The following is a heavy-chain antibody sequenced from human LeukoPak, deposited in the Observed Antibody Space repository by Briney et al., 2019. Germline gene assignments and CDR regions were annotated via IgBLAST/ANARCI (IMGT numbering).Heavy chain of an antibody. V-gene: IGHV3-23*01. J-gene: IGHJ6*03. CDR2: ISGSGGST. CDR1: GFTFSSYA. D-gene: IGHD1-14*01. CDR3: AKDGKGTLYYYMYV. Sequence: LSGGSLRLSCAASGFTFSSYAMSWVRQAPGKGLEWVSAISGSGGSTYYADSVKGRFTISRDNSKNTLYLQMNSLRAEDTAVYYCAKDGKGTLYYYMYVWGKGTTVTVSS.